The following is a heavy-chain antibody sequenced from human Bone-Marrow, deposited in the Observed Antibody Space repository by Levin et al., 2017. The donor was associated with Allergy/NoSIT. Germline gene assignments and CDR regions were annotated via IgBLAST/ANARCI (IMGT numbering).Heavy chain of an antibody. CDR1: GYQFADHW. J-gene: IGHJ4*02. CDR2: IYPGDSET. V-gene: IGHV5-51*01. Sequence: GESLKISCRASGYQFADHWIGWVRQLPGKGLEWMGNIYPGDSETRSSPSFQGQVTISVDKSINTAYLQWDSRSASDTDKYCCARQSAELPPYGGEWVGEHYFDYWGQGTLVTVSS. CDR3: ARQSAELPPYGGEWVGEHYFDY. D-gene: IGHD3-10*01.